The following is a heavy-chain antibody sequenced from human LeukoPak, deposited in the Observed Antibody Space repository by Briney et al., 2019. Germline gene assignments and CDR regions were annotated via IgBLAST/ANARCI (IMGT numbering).Heavy chain of an antibody. Sequence: ASVTVSFTASGYTFTVYYMDWVRQAPGQGLEWMGCKNTKSGGTNYAQKFQGRVTMTRDTSISTAYMELSRLRSDDTAVYYCASLLGYCSSTSCYEVDYWGQGTLVTVSS. CDR2: KNTKSGGT. CDR3: ASLLGYCSSTSCYEVDY. D-gene: IGHD2-2*01. V-gene: IGHV1-2*02. J-gene: IGHJ4*02. CDR1: GYTFTVYY.